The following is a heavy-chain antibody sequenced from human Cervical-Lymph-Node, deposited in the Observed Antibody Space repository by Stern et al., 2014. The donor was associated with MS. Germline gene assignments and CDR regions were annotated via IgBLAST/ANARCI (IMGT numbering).Heavy chain of an antibody. CDR3: AHRHIPYYYDSSSYFDY. CDR1: GFSLSTSGVG. Sequence: QVTLRESGPTLVKPTQTLTLTCTFSGFSLSTSGVGVGWIRHPTGQALEWLALIYWDDDKRYSPSLKSRLTITKDTSKNQVVLIMTNMDPVDTATYYCAHRHIPYYYDSSSYFDYWGQGTLVTVSS. CDR2: IYWDDDK. D-gene: IGHD3-22*01. J-gene: IGHJ4*02. V-gene: IGHV2-5*02.